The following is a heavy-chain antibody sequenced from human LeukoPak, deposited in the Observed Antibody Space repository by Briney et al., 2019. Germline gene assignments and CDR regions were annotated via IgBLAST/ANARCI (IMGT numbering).Heavy chain of an antibody. V-gene: IGHV4-34*01. D-gene: IGHD3-22*01. Sequence: SETLSLTCAVYGGSFSGYYWSWIRQPPGKGLEWIGEINHSGSTNYNPSLKSRVTISVDTSKNQFSLKLSSVTAADTAVCYRARGRADSYDSSGTFDYWGQGTLVTVSS. J-gene: IGHJ4*02. CDR3: ARGRADSYDSSGTFDY. CDR1: GGSFSGYY. CDR2: INHSGST.